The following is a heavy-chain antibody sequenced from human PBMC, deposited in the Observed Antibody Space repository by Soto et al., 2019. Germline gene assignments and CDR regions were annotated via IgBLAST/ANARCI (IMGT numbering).Heavy chain of an antibody. CDR1: GGTFSSYA. V-gene: IGHV1-69*13. CDR3: AGTHSSSWLHWFDP. Sequence: SVKVSCKESGGTFSSYAIAWVRQAPGQGLEWMGGIIPIFGIPNYAQKFQGRVAITADESTNTAYMELSSLRSDDTAVYYCAGTHSSSWLHWFDPWGQGTLVTVSS. D-gene: IGHD6-13*01. CDR2: IIPIFGIP. J-gene: IGHJ5*02.